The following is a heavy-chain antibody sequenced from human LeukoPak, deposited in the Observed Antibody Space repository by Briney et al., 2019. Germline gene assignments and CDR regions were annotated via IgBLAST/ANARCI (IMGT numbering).Heavy chain of an antibody. CDR1: GGSISSGGYY. Sequence: SETLSLTCTVSGGSISSGGYYWSWIRQHPGKGLEWIGYIYYSGSTYYNPSLKSRVTISVDTSKNQFSLKLSSVTAAGTAVYYCARALGIHQSSGYYDYWGQGTLVTVSS. V-gene: IGHV4-31*03. CDR2: IYYSGST. D-gene: IGHD3-22*01. J-gene: IGHJ4*02. CDR3: ARALGIHQSSGYYDY.